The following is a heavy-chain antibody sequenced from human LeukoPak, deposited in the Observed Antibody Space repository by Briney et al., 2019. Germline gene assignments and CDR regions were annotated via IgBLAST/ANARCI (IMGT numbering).Heavy chain of an antibody. D-gene: IGHD3-22*01. J-gene: IGHJ4*02. V-gene: IGHV4-59*08. CDR3: ASLQTYYYDSWSGGYFDY. Sequence: SETLSLTCTVPGGSISSYYWSWIRQPPGKGLEWIGYIYYSGSTNYNPSLKSRVTISVDTSKNQFSLKLSSVTAADTAVYYCASLQTYYYDSWSGGYFDYWGQGTLVTVSS. CDR1: GGSISSYY. CDR2: IYYSGST.